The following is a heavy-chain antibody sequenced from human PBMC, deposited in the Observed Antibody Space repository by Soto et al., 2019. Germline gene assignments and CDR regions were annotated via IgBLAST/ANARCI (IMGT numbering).Heavy chain of an antibody. CDR2: IYPGDSDT. Sequence: PGESLKISCKGSGYTFNNNWIAWVRQLPGKGLEWMGIIYPGDSDTKYSPSFEGQVTISADKSTSTAYLQWSSLRASDTAIYYCARRGLHQLYYSMDVWGQGTTVTGSS. CDR3: ARRGLHQLYYSMDV. J-gene: IGHJ6*02. V-gene: IGHV5-51*01. D-gene: IGHD1-1*01. CDR1: GYTFNNNW.